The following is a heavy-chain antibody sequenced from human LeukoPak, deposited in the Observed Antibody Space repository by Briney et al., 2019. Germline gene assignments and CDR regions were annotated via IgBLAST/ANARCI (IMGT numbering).Heavy chain of an antibody. J-gene: IGHJ4*02. Sequence: GGSLRLSCSASGFTFTTYGMNWVRQAPGKGLEWVSSISSSSYMYYADSVKGRFTISRDNAKNSLYLQMNSLRAEDTAVYYCARDRNYGDYGVIDYWGQGTLVTVSS. CDR1: GFTFTTYG. CDR2: ISSSSYM. V-gene: IGHV3-21*01. D-gene: IGHD4-17*01. CDR3: ARDRNYGDYGVIDY.